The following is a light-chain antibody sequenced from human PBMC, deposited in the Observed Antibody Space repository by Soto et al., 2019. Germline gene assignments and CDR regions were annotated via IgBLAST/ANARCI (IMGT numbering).Light chain of an antibody. CDR3: QQRSNWRLT. Sequence: EIVLTQSPATLSLSPGERATLSCRASQSVSSYLAWYQQKPGQAPRLLIYDASNRATGIPARFSGSGSGTDFTLTISRLEPEDLAVYYCQQRSNWRLTFGGGTKVEIK. V-gene: IGKV3-11*01. J-gene: IGKJ4*01. CDR1: QSVSSY. CDR2: DAS.